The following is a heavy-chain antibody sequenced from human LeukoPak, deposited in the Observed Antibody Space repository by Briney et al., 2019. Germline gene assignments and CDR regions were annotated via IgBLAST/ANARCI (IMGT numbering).Heavy chain of an antibody. CDR2: ITSSSSYI. CDR1: GFTFSSYS. CDR3: ARDPYSGGYGDYYYYYMDV. V-gene: IGHV3-21*01. Sequence: GGSLRLSCAASGFTFSSYSMNWVRQAPGKGLEWVSSITSSSSYIYYADSVKGRFTISRGNAKNSLYLQINSLRAEDTAVYYCARDPYSGGYGDYYYYYMDVWGKGTTVTISS. J-gene: IGHJ6*03. D-gene: IGHD1-26*01.